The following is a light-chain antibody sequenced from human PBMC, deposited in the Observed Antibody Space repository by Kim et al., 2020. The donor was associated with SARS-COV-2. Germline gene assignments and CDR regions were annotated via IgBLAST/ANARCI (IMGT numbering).Light chain of an antibody. CDR2: CNN. CDR1: GASIGRNT. V-gene: IGLV1-44*01. J-gene: IGLJ1*01. Sequence: GPRVTISCSGSGASIGRNTVNWYQQLPGTAPKLLIYCNNQGPSGVPDRFSGSKSGTSASLTISGLQSEDEADYYCAAWDSSLNGYVFGTGTKVTVL. CDR3: AAWDSSLNGYV.